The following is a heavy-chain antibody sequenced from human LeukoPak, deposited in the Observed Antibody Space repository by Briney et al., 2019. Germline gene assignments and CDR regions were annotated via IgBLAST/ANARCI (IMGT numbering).Heavy chain of an antibody. J-gene: IGHJ1*01. CDR3: ARHGYYGPLYFQH. Sequence: TSETLSLTCTVSGGSISSSSYYWGWIRQPPGKGLEWIGSIYYSGSTYYNPSLKSRVTISVDTSKNQFSLKLSSVTAADTAVYYCARHGYYGPLYFQHWGQGTLVTVSS. D-gene: IGHD3-10*01. CDR1: GGSISSSSYY. V-gene: IGHV4-39*01. CDR2: IYYSGST.